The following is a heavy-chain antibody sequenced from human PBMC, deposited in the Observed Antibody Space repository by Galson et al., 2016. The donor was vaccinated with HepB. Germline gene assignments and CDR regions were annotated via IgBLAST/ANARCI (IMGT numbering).Heavy chain of an antibody. J-gene: IGHJ3*02. CDR3: VRDRDYYDNSGSARAFDI. D-gene: IGHD3-22*01. Sequence: SLRLSCAASGFTFSNYGMNWVRQAPGKGLEWISYISGRSNSIHYADSVKGRFTVSRDNAKNSLYLQMTSLRVEETAVYYCVRDRDYYDNSGSARAFDIWGQGTTVTVSS. CDR2: ISGRSNSI. V-gene: IGHV3-48*04. CDR1: GFTFSNYG.